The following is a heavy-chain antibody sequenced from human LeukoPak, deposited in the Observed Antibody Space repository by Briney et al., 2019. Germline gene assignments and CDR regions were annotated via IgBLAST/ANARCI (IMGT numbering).Heavy chain of an antibody. Sequence: ASVNVSCKASVYNFTSYYMHWVRQAPGQGLEWMGIINPSGGTTSYAQKFQGRVTVTRDTSTSTVYMELSSLRSEDTAVYYCARDLVVVTGLRTRGSFDIWGQGTMVTVSS. V-gene: IGHV1-46*01. D-gene: IGHD2-21*02. J-gene: IGHJ3*02. CDR3: ARDLVVVTGLRTRGSFDI. CDR2: INPSGGTT. CDR1: VYNFTSYY.